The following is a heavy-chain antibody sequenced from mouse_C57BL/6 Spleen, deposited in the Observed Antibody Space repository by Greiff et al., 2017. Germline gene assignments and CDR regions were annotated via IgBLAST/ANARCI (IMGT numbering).Heavy chain of an antibody. Sequence: VKLQESGAELVRPGASVTLSCKASGYTFTDYVMHWVKQTPVHGLEWIGAIDPETGGTAYNQKFKGKAILTADKSSSTAYMELRSLTSEDSAVYYCTRPRSTMVTTGFDYWGQGTTLTVSS. CDR1: GYTFTDYV. CDR2: IDPETGGT. CDR3: TRPRSTMVTTGFDY. J-gene: IGHJ2*01. D-gene: IGHD2-2*01. V-gene: IGHV1-15*01.